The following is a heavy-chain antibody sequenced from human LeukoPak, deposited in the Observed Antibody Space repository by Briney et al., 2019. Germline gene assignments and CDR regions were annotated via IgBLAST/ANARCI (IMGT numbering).Heavy chain of an antibody. Sequence: GASVKVSCKASGYTFTGYYMHWVRQAPGQGLEWMGRINPNSGGTNYAQKFQGRVTMTRDTSISTAYMELSRLTSDDTAVYYCARAHYDILTGYYPNYFDYWGQGTLVTVSS. V-gene: IGHV1-2*06. J-gene: IGHJ4*02. CDR3: ARAHYDILTGYYPNYFDY. CDR1: GYTFTGYY. D-gene: IGHD3-9*01. CDR2: INPNSGGT.